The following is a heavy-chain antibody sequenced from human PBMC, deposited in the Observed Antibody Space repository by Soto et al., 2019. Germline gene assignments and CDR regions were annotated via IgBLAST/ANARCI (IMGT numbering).Heavy chain of an antibody. Sequence: EVQLVESGGGLVKPGDSLRLSCAVSGFAFRSYTMNWVRQDPGKGLEWVSSISSGSTYIDYAESVNGRFTISRDNAKNSLDLQMNSLRAEDTAVYYCARVGHSLGLEDWGQGTLVTVSS. V-gene: IGHV3-21*01. D-gene: IGHD5-18*01. J-gene: IGHJ4*02. CDR1: GFAFRSYT. CDR2: ISSGSTYI. CDR3: ARVGHSLGLED.